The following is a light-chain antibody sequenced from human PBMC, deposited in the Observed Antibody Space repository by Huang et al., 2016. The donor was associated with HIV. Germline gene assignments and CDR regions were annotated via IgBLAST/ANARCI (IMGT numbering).Light chain of an antibody. CDR1: QSVSSN. V-gene: IGKV3-15*01. CDR2: GAS. Sequence: EIVMTQSPATLSVSPGERATLSCRASQSVSSNLAWYQQKPGQAPRLLIYGASTRATGIPARFSGSGSGTEFTLTINSLQSEDFEVYYCQQYNNWPRTFGQGTKVEIK. J-gene: IGKJ1*01. CDR3: QQYNNWPRT.